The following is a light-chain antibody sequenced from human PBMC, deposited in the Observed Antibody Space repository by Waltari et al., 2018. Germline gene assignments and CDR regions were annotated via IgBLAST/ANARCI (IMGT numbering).Light chain of an antibody. CDR1: QGISNW. Sequence: DIQMTQSPSSVSASVGDRVIITCRASQGISNWLVWYQQKPGKGPKLLIYAASVLQTGVPSRFSGSGSGTDFTLTISNLQPEDFATYFCQQGNSFPPTFGQGTKVEVK. V-gene: IGKV1-12*01. CDR3: QQGNSFPPT. CDR2: AAS. J-gene: IGKJ1*01.